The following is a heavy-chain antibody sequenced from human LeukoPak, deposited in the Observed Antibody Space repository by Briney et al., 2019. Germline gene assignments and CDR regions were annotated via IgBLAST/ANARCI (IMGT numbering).Heavy chain of an antibody. CDR1: GGSFSDNY. Sequence: PSETLSLTCAVYGGSFSDNYWTWIRQPLGKGLEWIGEIYHSGSTKYNPSLKSRVTMSIDKSKNQFSLNLSFVTAADTAVYYCARAPDGVVEYFQYWGQGTLVTVSS. CDR3: ARAPDGVVEYFQY. CDR2: IYHSGST. V-gene: IGHV4-34*01. D-gene: IGHD2-15*01. J-gene: IGHJ1*01.